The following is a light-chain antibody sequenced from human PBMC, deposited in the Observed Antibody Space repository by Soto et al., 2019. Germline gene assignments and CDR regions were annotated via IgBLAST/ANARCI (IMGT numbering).Light chain of an antibody. CDR1: SSDVGSYIH. CDR3: CSYAGGNTYV. J-gene: IGLJ2*01. V-gene: IGLV2-23*02. Sequence: QSALTQPASVSGSPGQSITISCTGTSSDVGSYIHVSWYQHHPGKAPKVIIYEVIKRPSGVSNRFSGSKSGNTASLTISGLQAEDEADYYCCSYAGGNTYVFGGGTKLTVL. CDR2: EVI.